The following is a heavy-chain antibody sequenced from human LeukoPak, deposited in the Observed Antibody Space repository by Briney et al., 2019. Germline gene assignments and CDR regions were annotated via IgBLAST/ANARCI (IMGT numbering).Heavy chain of an antibody. D-gene: IGHD5/OR15-5a*01. V-gene: IGHV4-31*03. CDR3: ARAPSVDSYYFQL. Sequence: SETLSLTCTVSGGSITSGGNYWSWVRQRPGRGLEWIGYIYSSGHTYHNPSLKSRLFLSVDTSKTQLFLKLTSVTAAETAVYYCARAPSVDSYYFQLWGQGTLVTVSS. J-gene: IGHJ1*01. CDR1: GGSITSGGNY. CDR2: IYSSGHT.